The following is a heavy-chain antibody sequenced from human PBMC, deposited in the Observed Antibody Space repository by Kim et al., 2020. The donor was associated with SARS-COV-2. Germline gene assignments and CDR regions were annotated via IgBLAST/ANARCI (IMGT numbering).Heavy chain of an antibody. J-gene: IGHJ4*02. V-gene: IGHV3-73*01. D-gene: IGHD3-10*01. Sequence: AYAASVKGRFTLSRDDSKNTAYLQMDSLKSEDTAVYYCLLVRREGNNSDYWGQGTLVTVSS. CDR3: LLVRREGNNSDY.